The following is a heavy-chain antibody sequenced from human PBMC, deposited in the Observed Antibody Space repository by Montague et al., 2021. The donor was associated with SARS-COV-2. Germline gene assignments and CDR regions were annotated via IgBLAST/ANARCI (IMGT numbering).Heavy chain of an antibody. Sequence: SETLSLTCTVSGGSISSYYWSWIRQPPGKGLEWIGYIYYSGSTNYNPSXXSRVTISVDTSKNQFSLKLSSVTAADTAVYYCARGLNFDWLFHGSYWYFDLWGRGTLVTVSS. V-gene: IGHV4-59*01. CDR2: IYYSGST. CDR3: ARGLNFDWLFHGSYWYFDL. D-gene: IGHD3-9*01. J-gene: IGHJ2*01. CDR1: GGSISSYY.